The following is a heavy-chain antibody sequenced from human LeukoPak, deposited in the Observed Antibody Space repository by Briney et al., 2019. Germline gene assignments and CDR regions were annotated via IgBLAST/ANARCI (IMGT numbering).Heavy chain of an antibody. D-gene: IGHD1-14*01. J-gene: IGHJ6*02. V-gene: IGHV1-69*04. CDR1: GGTFSSYA. Sequence: ASVKVSCKASGGTFSSYAISWVRQAPGQGLEWMGRIIPILGIANYAQKFQGRVTITADKSTSTAYMELSSLRSEDTAVYYCARGPSVADRRYYYYYYGMDVWGQGTTVTVSS. CDR2: IIPILGIA. CDR3: ARGPSVADRRYYYYYYGMDV.